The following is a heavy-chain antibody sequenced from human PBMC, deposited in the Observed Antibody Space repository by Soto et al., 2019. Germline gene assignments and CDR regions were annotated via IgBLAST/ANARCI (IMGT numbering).Heavy chain of an antibody. V-gene: IGHV4-30-2*01. Sequence: SETLSLTCAVSGGSISSGGYSWNWIRQPPGKGLEWIGEIDHSGYTNYNPSLKSRVTISVDTSKNQFSLRLTSVTAADTAVYYCARVRDWFDPWGQGTLVTVSS. D-gene: IGHD3-3*01. CDR3: ARVRDWFDP. J-gene: IGHJ5*02. CDR2: IDHSGYT. CDR1: GGSISSGGYS.